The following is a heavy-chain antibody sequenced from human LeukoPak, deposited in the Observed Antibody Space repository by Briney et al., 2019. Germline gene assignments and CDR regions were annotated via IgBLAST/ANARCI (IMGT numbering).Heavy chain of an antibody. CDR3: AVGDWAYYYGMDV. Sequence: PSETLSLTCTVTGGSISSYYWSWIRQPPGKGLAWIGYIYYSGSTNYNPSLKSRVTISVDTSKNQFSLKLSSVTAADTAVYYCAVGDWAYYYGMDVWGKGTTLTVSS. J-gene: IGHJ6*04. D-gene: IGHD3-10*01. V-gene: IGHV4-59*01. CDR2: IYYSGST. CDR1: GGSISSYY.